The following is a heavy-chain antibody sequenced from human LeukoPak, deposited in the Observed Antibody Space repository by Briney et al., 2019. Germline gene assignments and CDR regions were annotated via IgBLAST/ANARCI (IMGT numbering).Heavy chain of an antibody. V-gene: IGHV3-30*04. Sequence: GGSLRLSCAASGFTFSSYAMHWVRQAPGKGLEWVAVISYDGSNKYYADSVKGRFTISRDNSKNTLYLQMNSLRAEDTAVYYCARAGYDSSGYYYDAFDIWGQGTMVTVSS. CDR2: ISYDGSNK. D-gene: IGHD3-22*01. CDR1: GFTFSSYA. J-gene: IGHJ3*02. CDR3: ARAGYDSSGYYYDAFDI.